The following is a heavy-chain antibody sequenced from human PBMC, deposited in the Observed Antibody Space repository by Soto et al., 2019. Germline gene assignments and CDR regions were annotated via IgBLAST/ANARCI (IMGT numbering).Heavy chain of an antibody. J-gene: IGHJ6*02. CDR2: IYYSGST. Sequence: ASETLSLTCTVPGGSISSSSYYWGWIRQPPGKGLEWIGSIYYSGSTYYNPSLKSRVTISVDTSKNQFSLKLSSVTAADTAVYYCTRGEYYDILTGYYKRTYGMDVWGQGTTVTVSS. V-gene: IGHV4-39*01. CDR3: TRGEYYDILTGYYKRTYGMDV. D-gene: IGHD3-9*01. CDR1: GGSISSSSYY.